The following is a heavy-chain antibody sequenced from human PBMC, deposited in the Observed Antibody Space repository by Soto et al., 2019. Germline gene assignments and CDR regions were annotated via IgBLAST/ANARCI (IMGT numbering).Heavy chain of an antibody. CDR2: ISSSGGNT. V-gene: IGHV3-23*01. Sequence: EVQLLESGGDLVQPGGSLRLSCAASGFTFSTYAMSWVRQAPGKGLEWVSTISSSGGNTYYTDSVKGRFTISRDNSKNTLYLQMNSLRAEDTAIYYCAKRPTSTGFGDPFDIWGQGTMDTVSS. D-gene: IGHD3-10*01. J-gene: IGHJ3*02. CDR3: AKRPTSTGFGDPFDI. CDR1: GFTFSTYA.